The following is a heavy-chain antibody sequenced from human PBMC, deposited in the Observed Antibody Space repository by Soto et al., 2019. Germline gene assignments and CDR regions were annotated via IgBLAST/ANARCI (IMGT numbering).Heavy chain of an antibody. Sequence: ASVKVSCKASGYTFTSYDINWVRQATGQGLEWMGWMNPNSGNTGYAQKFQGRVTMTRNTSISTAYMELSSLRSEDTAVYYCARAVPVASHYGMDVWGQGTTVTVSS. CDR1: GYTFTSYD. CDR3: ARAVPVASHYGMDV. J-gene: IGHJ6*02. CDR2: MNPNSGNT. V-gene: IGHV1-8*01. D-gene: IGHD2-2*01.